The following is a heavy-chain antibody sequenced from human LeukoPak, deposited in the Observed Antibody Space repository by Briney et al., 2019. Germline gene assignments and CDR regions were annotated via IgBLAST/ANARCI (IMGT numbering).Heavy chain of an antibody. J-gene: IGHJ5*02. Sequence: ASVKVSCKASGYTFTSYDINWVRQATGQGLEWVGWINPKNGGSNYAQKFQGRVTMTRDRSISTAYMELSRLTSDDTAVYYCARAGFWEPPINWFAPWGQGTLVTVSS. CDR2: INPKNGGS. V-gene: IGHV1-2*02. CDR1: GYTFTSYD. D-gene: IGHD1-14*01. CDR3: ARAGFWEPPINWFAP.